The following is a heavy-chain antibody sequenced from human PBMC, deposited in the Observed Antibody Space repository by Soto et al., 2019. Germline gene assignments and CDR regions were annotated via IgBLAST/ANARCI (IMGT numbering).Heavy chain of an antibody. J-gene: IGHJ4*01. CDR2: IYSGGST. CDR1: GFTVSSNY. V-gene: IGHV3-53*01. CDR3: ARSIPSNY. Sequence: EVQLVESGGGLIQPGGSLRLSCAASGFTVSSNYMSWVRQAPGKGLEWVSVIYSGGSTYYADAVKGRFTISRDNSKNTLYLQMNSRRAEDTAVYYCARSIPSNYWGQGTLVTGSS.